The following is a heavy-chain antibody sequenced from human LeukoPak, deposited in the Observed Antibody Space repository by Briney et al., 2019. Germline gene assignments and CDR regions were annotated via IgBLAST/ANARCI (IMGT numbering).Heavy chain of an antibody. CDR3: AKDDYGGNPGAFDI. Sequence: GESLRLSCAASGFTFSSYAVSWVRQAPGKGLEWVSGISAGGGSAYYADSAKGRFTISRDNSKNTLCLQMTSLRAEDTALYYCAKDDYGGNPGAFDIWGPGTMVTVSS. V-gene: IGHV3-23*01. CDR2: ISAGGGSA. CDR1: GFTFSSYA. J-gene: IGHJ3*02. D-gene: IGHD4-23*01.